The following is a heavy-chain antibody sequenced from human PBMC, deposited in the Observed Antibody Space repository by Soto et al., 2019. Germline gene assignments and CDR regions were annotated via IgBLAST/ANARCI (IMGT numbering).Heavy chain of an antibody. CDR1: GYTFTSYD. CDR3: ARAWYGDYDLSLSYYYYYMDV. CDR2: MNPNSGNT. Sequence: ASAKVSCKASGYTFTSYDINWVRQATGQGLEWMGWMNPNSGNTGYAQKFQGRVTMTRNTSISTAYMELSSLRSEDTAVYYCARAWYGDYDLSLSYYYYYMDVWGKGTTVTVSS. D-gene: IGHD4-17*01. J-gene: IGHJ6*03. V-gene: IGHV1-8*01.